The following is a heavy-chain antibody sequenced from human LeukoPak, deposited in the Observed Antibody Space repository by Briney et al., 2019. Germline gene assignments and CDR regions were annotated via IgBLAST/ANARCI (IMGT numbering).Heavy chain of an antibody. J-gene: IGHJ4*02. CDR1: GFTFSSYA. Sequence: GGSLRLSCAASGFTFSSYAMHWVRQAPGKGLEWVAVISYDGSNKYYADSVKGRFTISRDNSKNTLYLQMNSLRAEDTAVYYCARGVWGLCSGGSCYVDYWGQGTLVTVSS. CDR2: ISYDGSNK. CDR3: ARGVWGLCSGGSCYVDY. D-gene: IGHD2-15*01. V-gene: IGHV3-30-3*01.